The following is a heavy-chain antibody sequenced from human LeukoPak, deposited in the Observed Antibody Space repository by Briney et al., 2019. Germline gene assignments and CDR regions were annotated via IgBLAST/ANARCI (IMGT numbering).Heavy chain of an antibody. V-gene: IGHV3-74*01. D-gene: IGHD5-12*01. CDR2: NKTDGSST. CDR3: ARDRGYTQDY. J-gene: IGHJ4*02. CDR1: GFTFSTYW. Sequence: GGSLRLSCAASGFTFSTYWMHWVRQATGKGLVCVSHNKTDGSSTTYADSVKGRFTISRDNAKNTLYLQMNSLRAEDTAVYYCARDRGYTQDYWGQGTLVTVSS.